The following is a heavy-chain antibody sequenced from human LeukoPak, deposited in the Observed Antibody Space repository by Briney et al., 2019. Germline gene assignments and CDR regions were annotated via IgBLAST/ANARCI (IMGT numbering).Heavy chain of an antibody. CDR3: AKRARVVGAMNWFDP. V-gene: IGHV3-23*01. CDR1: GFTFSSYG. J-gene: IGHJ5*02. Sequence: PGGSLRLSCAASGFTFSSYGMHWVRQAPGKGLEWVSAISGSGGSTYYADSVKGRFTISRDNSKNTLHLQMNSLRAEDTAVYYCAKRARVVGAMNWFDPWGQGTLVTVSS. D-gene: IGHD1-26*01. CDR2: ISGSGGST.